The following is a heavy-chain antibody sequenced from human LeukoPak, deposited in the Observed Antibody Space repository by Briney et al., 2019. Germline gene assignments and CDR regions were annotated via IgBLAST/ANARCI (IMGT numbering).Heavy chain of an antibody. CDR3: ARDLSSEWELLGGVYYFDY. J-gene: IGHJ4*02. D-gene: IGHD1-26*01. CDR2: IYSSGST. Sequence: GGSLRLSCAASGFSVSSNYMSWVRQAPGKGLEWVSIIYSSGSTYYADSVKGRFTISRDNSKNTLHLQMNSLRAEDTAVYYCARDLSSEWELLGGVYYFDYWGQGTLVTVSS. V-gene: IGHV3-53*01. CDR1: GFSVSSNY.